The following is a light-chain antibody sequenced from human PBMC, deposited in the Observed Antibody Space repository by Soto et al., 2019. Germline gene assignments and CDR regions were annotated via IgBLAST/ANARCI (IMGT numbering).Light chain of an antibody. V-gene: IGKV1-5*01. CDR3: QQYNSYWT. CDR2: DAS. J-gene: IGKJ1*01. Sequence: DIQMTQSPSTLSASVGDRVTITCRASQSISSWLAWYQQKPGKAPKLLIYDASSLESGVPSRFSGSGSGTEFTLTISCLQPYDFASYYCQQYNSYWTFGQGTKVEI. CDR1: QSISSW.